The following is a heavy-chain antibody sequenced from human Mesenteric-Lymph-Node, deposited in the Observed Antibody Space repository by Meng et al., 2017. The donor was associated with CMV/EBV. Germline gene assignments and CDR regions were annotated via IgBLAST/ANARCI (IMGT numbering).Heavy chain of an antibody. CDR2: INHSGRS. J-gene: IGHJ4*02. CDR1: GGSFSDYY. CDR3: ASGDGYNQNFDY. Sequence: CVVHGGSFSDYYWSWLRQPPGKGLEWIGEINHSGRSNYNPSLKSRVTISLDTSKNQFSLKLSSVTAADTAVYYCASGDGYNQNFDYWGQGTLVTVSS. V-gene: IGHV4-34*01. D-gene: IGHD5-24*01.